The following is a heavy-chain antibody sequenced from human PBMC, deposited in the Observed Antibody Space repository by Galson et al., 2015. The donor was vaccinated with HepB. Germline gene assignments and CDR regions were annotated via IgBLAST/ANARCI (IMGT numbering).Heavy chain of an antibody. V-gene: IGHV3-49*03. CDR3: ARDMFGGHGDWFDS. Sequence: SLRLSCATSGFTFGDYALSWFRQAPGKGLKWVGFIRSKGYGGTTEYAASVKGRFTVSRDDSKSIAYLQMNSLRTEDTAVYYCARDMFGGHGDWFDSWGQGTLVTVSS. CDR1: GFTFGDYA. CDR2: IRSKGYGGTT. D-gene: IGHD3-3*02. J-gene: IGHJ5*01.